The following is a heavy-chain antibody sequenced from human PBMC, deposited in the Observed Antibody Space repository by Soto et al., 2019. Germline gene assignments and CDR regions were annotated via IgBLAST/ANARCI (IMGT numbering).Heavy chain of an antibody. CDR3: VCFECGRTAVVTAMEANGY. CDR1: GFTFSSYW. Sequence: VQLVASGGGLVQPGGSLRLSCAASGFTFSSYWMHWVRQGPGKGLVWVSRVKSDESTTSYADSVKGRFTISRDNAKKTLYLTLSCMRVEDTALYYCVCFECGRTAVVTAMEANGYWGQGTLVTVSS. J-gene: IGHJ4*02. D-gene: IGHD2-21*02. V-gene: IGHV3-74*01. CDR2: VKSDESTT.